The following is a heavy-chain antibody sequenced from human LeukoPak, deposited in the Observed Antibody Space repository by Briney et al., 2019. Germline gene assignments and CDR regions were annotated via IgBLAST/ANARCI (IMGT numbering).Heavy chain of an antibody. Sequence: PGGSLRLSCAASGFTFSSYGMHWVRQAPGKGLEWVAFIRYDGSNKYYADSVKGRFTISRDNSKNTLYLQMNSLRAEDTAVYYCAVQRKWELDYWGQGTLVTVSS. D-gene: IGHD1-26*01. CDR2: IRYDGSNK. CDR1: GFTFSSYG. V-gene: IGHV3-30*02. J-gene: IGHJ4*02. CDR3: AVQRKWELDY.